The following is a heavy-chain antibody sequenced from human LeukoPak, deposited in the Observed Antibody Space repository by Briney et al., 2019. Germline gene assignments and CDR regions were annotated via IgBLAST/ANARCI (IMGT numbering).Heavy chain of an antibody. CDR3: AISTSLNDAFDI. Sequence: ASVKVSSKASGYTFTSYDINWVRQATGPGLEWMGWMNPNNDNTGYAQKFQGRVTITRNTSISTAYMELSSLRSEDTAVYYCAISTSLNDAFDIWGQGTMVTVSS. J-gene: IGHJ3*02. CDR2: MNPNNDNT. D-gene: IGHD2-2*01. CDR1: GYTFTSYD. V-gene: IGHV1-8*03.